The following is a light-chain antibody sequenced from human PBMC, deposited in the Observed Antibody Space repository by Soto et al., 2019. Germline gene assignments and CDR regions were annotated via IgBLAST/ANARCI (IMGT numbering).Light chain of an antibody. J-gene: IGKJ1*01. CDR2: TSS. CDR3: QQGYSRPRT. V-gene: IGKV1-39*01. CDR1: QSISTS. Sequence: DIQLTQSPSSLSASVGDRVTITCRASQSISTSLNWYQQKPGKAPNLLIFTSSNLESGVPSRFSGSGSGTDFTLTISSLQAEDFATYFCQQGYSRPRTFGQGTKVDIK.